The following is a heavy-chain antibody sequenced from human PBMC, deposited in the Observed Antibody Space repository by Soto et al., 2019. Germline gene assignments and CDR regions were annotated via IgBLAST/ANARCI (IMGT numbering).Heavy chain of an antibody. CDR2: TYYRSKWYN. Sequence: PSQTLSLTCAISGDSVSSNSAAWNWIRQTPSRGLEWLGRTYYRSKWYNDYAVSVKSRITINPDTSKNQFSLQLNSVTPEDTAVYYCARVIHGYCSSTSCYNYYYYGMDVWGQGTTVTVS. CDR1: GDSVSSNSAA. CDR3: ARVIHGYCSSTSCYNYYYYGMDV. V-gene: IGHV6-1*01. D-gene: IGHD2-2*01. J-gene: IGHJ6*02.